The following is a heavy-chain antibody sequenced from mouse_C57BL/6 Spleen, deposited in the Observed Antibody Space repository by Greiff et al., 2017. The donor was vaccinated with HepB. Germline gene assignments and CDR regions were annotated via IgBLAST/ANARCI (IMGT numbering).Heavy chain of an antibody. V-gene: IGHV5-9-1*02. CDR1: GFTFSSYA. D-gene: IGHD1-1*01. CDR3: TRDYGSSYDWYFDI. CDR2: ISSGGDYI. J-gene: IGHJ1*03. Sequence: EVQGVESGEGLVKPGGSLKLSCAASGFTFSSYAMSWVRQTPEKRLEWVAYISSGGDYIYYADTVKGRFTISRDNARNTLYLQMSSLKSEDTAMYYCTRDYGSSYDWYFDIWGTGTTVTVSS.